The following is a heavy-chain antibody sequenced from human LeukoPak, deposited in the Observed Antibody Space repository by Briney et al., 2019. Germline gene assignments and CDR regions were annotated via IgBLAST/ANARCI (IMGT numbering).Heavy chain of an antibody. J-gene: IGHJ5*02. CDR1: GYTFTGYY. CDR2: INPNSGGT. CDR3: ARGPIGYCSSTSCYTRDNWFDP. Sequence: GASVKVSCKASGYTFTGYYMHWVRQAPGQGLEWMGWINPNSGGTNYAQKFQGRVTMTRDTSTSTAYMELSRLRSDDTAVYYCARGPIGYCSSTSCYTRDNWFDPWGQGTLVTVSS. V-gene: IGHV1-2*02. D-gene: IGHD2-2*02.